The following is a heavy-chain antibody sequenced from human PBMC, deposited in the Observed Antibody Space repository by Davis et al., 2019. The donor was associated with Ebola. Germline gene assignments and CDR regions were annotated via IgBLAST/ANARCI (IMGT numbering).Heavy chain of an antibody. CDR1: GYTFTSYY. D-gene: IGHD3-22*01. CDR2: INPSGCST. CDR3: ATDLYDSSGYYDDADAFDI. J-gene: IGHJ3*02. Sequence: ASVKVSCKASGYTFTSYYMHWVRQAPGQGLEWMGIINPSGCSTSYAQKFQGRVTMTEDTSTETAYMELSSLRSEDTAVYYCATDLYDSSGYYDDADAFDIWGQGTMVTVSS. V-gene: IGHV1-46*01.